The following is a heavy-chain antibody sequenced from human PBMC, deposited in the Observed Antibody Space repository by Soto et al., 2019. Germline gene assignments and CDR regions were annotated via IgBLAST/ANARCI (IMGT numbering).Heavy chain of an antibody. Sequence: GASVKVSCKASGGTFSSHAISWVRQAPGQGLEWMGGIIPIFGTANYAQKFQGRVTITADESASTAYMEVSSLRSEDTAVYYCARDRYYGSGTYNHFDSWGQGTQVTVSS. CDR3: ARDRYYGSGTYNHFDS. J-gene: IGHJ4*02. CDR1: GGTFSSHA. V-gene: IGHV1-69*13. CDR2: IIPIFGTA. D-gene: IGHD3-10*01.